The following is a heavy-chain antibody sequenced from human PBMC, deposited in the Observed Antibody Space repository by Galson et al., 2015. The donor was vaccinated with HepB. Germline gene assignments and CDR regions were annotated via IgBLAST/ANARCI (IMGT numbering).Heavy chain of an antibody. D-gene: IGHD6-13*01. V-gene: IGHV3-7*03. CDR2: IKGDGSDK. CDR1: GFTFSSYW. Sequence: LRLSCAASGFTFSSYWMSWVRQTPGKGPEWVARIKGDGSDKSYVDSVEGRFTISRDNAKNSVYLRMDSLRVEDTAVYYCAREAGGDYGSSWFYFDRWGQGTLVTVSS. J-gene: IGHJ4*02. CDR3: AREAGGDYGSSWFYFDR.